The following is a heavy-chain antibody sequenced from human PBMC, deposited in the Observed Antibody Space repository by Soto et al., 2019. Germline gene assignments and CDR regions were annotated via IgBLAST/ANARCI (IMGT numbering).Heavy chain of an antibody. J-gene: IGHJ4*02. CDR1: GFTFSSYA. CDR3: ARGKLVQDLGLDY. V-gene: IGHV3-30-3*01. D-gene: IGHD6-13*01. CDR2: ISYDGSNK. Sequence: GGSLRLSCAASGFTFSSYAMHWVRQAPGKGLEWVAVISYDGSNKYYADSVKGRFTISRDNSKNTLYLQMNSLRAEDTAVYYCARGKLVQDLGLDYWGQGTLVTVSS.